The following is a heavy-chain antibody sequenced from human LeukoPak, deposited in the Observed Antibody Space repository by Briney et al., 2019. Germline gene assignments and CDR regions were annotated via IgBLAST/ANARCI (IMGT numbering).Heavy chain of an antibody. CDR1: GGSISRYH. Sequence: SETLSLTCTVSGGSISRYHWRWIRQPPGKGLEWIGYIYYSGSTNYNPSLKSRVTISVDTSKNQFSLKLSSVTAADTAVYYCARGVHGRSYYFDYWGQGTLVTVSS. V-gene: IGHV4-59*01. D-gene: IGHD6-6*01. CDR2: IYYSGST. J-gene: IGHJ4*02. CDR3: ARGVHGRSYYFDY.